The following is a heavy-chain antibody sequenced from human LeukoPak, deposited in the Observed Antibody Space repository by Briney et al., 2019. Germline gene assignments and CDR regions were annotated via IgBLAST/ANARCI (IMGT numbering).Heavy chain of an antibody. CDR2: IGRGI. CDR3: ARDAPAGGKPEYFFDY. V-gene: IGHV3-48*04. CDR1: GFTFSSYS. J-gene: IGHJ4*02. Sequence: GGSLRLSCAASGFTFSSYSMNWVRQAPGKGLEWVSHIGRGITYADSVKGRFTISRDNAKNSVYLQMNSLRAEDTAVYYCARDAPAGGKPEYFFDYWGQGTLVTVSS.